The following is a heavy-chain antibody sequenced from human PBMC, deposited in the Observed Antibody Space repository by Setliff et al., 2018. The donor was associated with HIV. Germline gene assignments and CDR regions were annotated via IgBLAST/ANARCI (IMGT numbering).Heavy chain of an antibody. D-gene: IGHD3-16*01. CDR1: GGSIRRSSYS. J-gene: IGHJ5*02. CDR2: LYYGESM. Sequence: PSETLSLTCSVSGGSIRRSSYSWGWVRQAPGKGLQCIGILYYGESMYYYPSLQSRVTMSIDSSRNQFSLRLKSVTAADTGLYFCAILGPHLDLWGQGMLVTVSS. V-gene: IGHV4-39*01. CDR3: AILGPHLDL.